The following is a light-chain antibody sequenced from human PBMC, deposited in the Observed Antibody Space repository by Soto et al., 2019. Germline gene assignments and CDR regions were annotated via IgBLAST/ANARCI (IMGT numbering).Light chain of an antibody. J-gene: IGKJ2*01. V-gene: IGKV3-20*01. Sequence: EVVLTQSPGTLSLSPGERATLSCRASQSVSRSYLAWYQQKPGQAPRLLIYIASSRATGIPDRFSGSGSGKNFTLTISRLEPEDFAMYYCQQYGSSTYTFGQGTKLEIK. CDR1: QSVSRSY. CDR2: IAS. CDR3: QQYGSSTYT.